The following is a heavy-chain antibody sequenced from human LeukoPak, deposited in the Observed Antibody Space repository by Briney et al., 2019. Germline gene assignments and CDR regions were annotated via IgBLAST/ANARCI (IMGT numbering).Heavy chain of an antibody. D-gene: IGHD3-22*01. CDR2: ISTYNGDT. CDR3: ARDFTYYDSSGYYRRLYYFDY. J-gene: IGHJ4*02. Sequence: GASVKVSCKASGYTFTGYGISWVRQAPGQGLEWMGWISTYNGDTNYAQKLQGRVSMTTDTSTSTAYMELRSLRSDDTAMYYCARDFTYYDSSGYYRRLYYFDYWAREPWSPSP. CDR1: GYTFTGYG. V-gene: IGHV1-18*01.